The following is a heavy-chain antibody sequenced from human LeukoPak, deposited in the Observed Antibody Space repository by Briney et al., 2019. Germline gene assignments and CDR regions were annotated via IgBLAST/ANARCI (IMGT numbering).Heavy chain of an antibody. CDR1: GFTFSGYS. CDR3: ARDGRSAWYEDS. Sequence: GGSLRLSCAASGFTFSGYSMDWVRQAPGKGLEWVSSISSTSSYIYYADSAKGRFTISRDNAKNSLFLQMNNVRVEDAAVYFCARDGRSAWYEDSWGQGTLVTVSS. V-gene: IGHV3-21*01. D-gene: IGHD6-13*01. J-gene: IGHJ4*02. CDR2: ISSTSSYI.